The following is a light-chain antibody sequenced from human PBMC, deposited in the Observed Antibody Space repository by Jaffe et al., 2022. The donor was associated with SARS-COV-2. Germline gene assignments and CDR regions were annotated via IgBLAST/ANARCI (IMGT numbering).Light chain of an antibody. J-gene: IGKJ2*01. CDR3: QQYGSSPYT. CDR2: GAS. Sequence: EIVLTQSPGTLSLSPGERATLSCRTSQSVSSSYLAWYQQKPGQAPRLLISGASSRATGIPDRFSGSGSGTDFTLTISRLEPEDFAVYYCQQYGSSPYTFGQGTKLEIK. CDR1: QSVSSSY. V-gene: IGKV3-20*01.